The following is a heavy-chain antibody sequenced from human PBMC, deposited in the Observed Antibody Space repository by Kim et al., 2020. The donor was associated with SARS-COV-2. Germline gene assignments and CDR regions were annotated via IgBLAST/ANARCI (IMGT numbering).Heavy chain of an antibody. CDR3: ARDSGVGATTVLDV. J-gene: IGHJ6*04. D-gene: IGHD1-26*01. Sequence: GGSLRLSCAASGFTFSTYDMHWVRQATGKGLEWVSTIGTAADTYYPGSVKGRFTISRENAKNSLYLQMNSLRAGDTAVYYCARDSGVGATTVLDVWGKGTPVTVSS. CDR1: GFTFSTYD. CDR2: IGTAADT. V-gene: IGHV3-13*01.